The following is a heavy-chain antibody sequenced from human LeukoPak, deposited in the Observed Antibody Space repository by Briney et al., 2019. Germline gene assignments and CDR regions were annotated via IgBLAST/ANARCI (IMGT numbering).Heavy chain of an antibody. D-gene: IGHD3-16*02. J-gene: IGHJ5*02. Sequence: GGSLRLSCVVSGFRFSDVWMSWVRQAPGKGLESVANINRDGSETFYVDSVKGRFTVSRDNDKNSLYLQMNSLRAEDTAVYYCSRDIGLSWGQGTLITVSS. CDR2: INRDGSET. V-gene: IGHV3-7*01. CDR3: SRDIGLS. CDR1: GFRFSDVW.